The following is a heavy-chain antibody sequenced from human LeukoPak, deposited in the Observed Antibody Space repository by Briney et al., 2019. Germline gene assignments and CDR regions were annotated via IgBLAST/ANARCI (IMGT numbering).Heavy chain of an antibody. D-gene: IGHD2-8*02. J-gene: IGHJ6*03. CDR1: GFTFRNYG. V-gene: IGHV3-30*02. CDR2: IWSDGNNK. CDR3: AKDPGASVPGFYMDV. Sequence: TGGSLRLSCAASGFTFRNYGMHWVRQATGKGLEWVSFIWSDGNNKFYADSVKGRFTIPRDNSKNMLYLQMDSLRPEDTAVFYCAKDPGASVPGFYMDVWGKGTTVTVSS.